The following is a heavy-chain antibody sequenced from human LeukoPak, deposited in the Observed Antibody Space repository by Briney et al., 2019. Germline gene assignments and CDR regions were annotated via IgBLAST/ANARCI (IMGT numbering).Heavy chain of an antibody. CDR2: MNPNSGNT. V-gene: IGHV1-8*01. CDR1: GYTFTSYD. D-gene: IGHD2-2*03. Sequence: ASVKVSCKASGYTFTSYDINWVRQATGQGLEWMGWMNPNSGNTGYAQKFQGRVTMTRNTSISTAYMELSSLRSEDTAVYYCARDLGIVVVPAAEDPNWFDPWGQGTLVTVSS. J-gene: IGHJ5*02. CDR3: ARDLGIVVVPAAEDPNWFDP.